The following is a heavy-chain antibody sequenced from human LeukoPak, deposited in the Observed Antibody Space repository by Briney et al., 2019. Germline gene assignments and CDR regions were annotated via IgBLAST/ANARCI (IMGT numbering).Heavy chain of an antibody. CDR3: ARLIGDRTIYDY. CDR2: INQGGVQT. V-gene: IGHV3-7*01. J-gene: IGHJ4*02. CDR1: GFTFRTYW. D-gene: IGHD6-6*01. Sequence: PGGSLRLSCAASGFTFRTYWMSWVRQAPGKGLNGVASINQGGVQTYYVESVRGRFTISRDNAMNSFFLQMNSLRAEDTAVYYCARLIGDRTIYDYWGQGTLVTVSS.